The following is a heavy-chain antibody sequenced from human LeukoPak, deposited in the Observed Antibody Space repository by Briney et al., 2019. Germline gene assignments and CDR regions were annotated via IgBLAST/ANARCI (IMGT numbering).Heavy chain of an antibody. CDR2: IYYSGST. CDR3: ARGGTAQPDAFDI. D-gene: IGHD5-18*01. J-gene: IGHJ3*02. V-gene: IGHV4-59*01. CDR1: GGSISSYY. Sequence: SETLSLTCTVSGGSISSYYWSWIRQPPGKGLEWIGYIYYSGSTNYNPSLKSRVTISVDTSKNQFSLKLSSVTAADTAVYYCARGGTAQPDAFDIRGQGTMVTVSS.